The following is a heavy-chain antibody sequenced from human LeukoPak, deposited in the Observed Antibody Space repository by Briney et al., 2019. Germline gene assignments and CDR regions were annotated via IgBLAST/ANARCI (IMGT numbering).Heavy chain of an antibody. J-gene: IGHJ4*02. CDR1: GFTFTIA. V-gene: IGHV3-30*04. D-gene: IGHD5-18*01. CDR3: ARGGYHAYYLDY. Sequence: GGSLRLSCAASGFTFTIAMHWVRQAPGKGLEWVAVVSNDERNKYYADSVKGRLTISRDNAKNTLYLQMNSLRAEDTAVYYCARGGYHAYYLDYWGQGSLVTVSS. CDR2: VSNDERNK.